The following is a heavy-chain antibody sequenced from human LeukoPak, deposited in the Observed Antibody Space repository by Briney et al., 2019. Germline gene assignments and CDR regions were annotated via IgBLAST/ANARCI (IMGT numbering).Heavy chain of an antibody. CDR3: AREIKSNGPGRFDP. D-gene: IGHD3-10*01. V-gene: IGHV1-8*03. CDR2: MNPNSGNT. J-gene: IGHJ5*02. Sequence: ASVKVSCKASGYTFISYDFNWVRQATGQGLEWMGWMNPNSGNTGYAQKFQGRVTITRNTSISTAYMELSSLRSEDTAVYYCAREIKSNGPGRFDPWGQGTLVTVSS. CDR1: GYTFISYD.